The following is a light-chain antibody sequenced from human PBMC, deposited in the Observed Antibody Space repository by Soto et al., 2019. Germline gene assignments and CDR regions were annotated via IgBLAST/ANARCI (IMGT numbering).Light chain of an antibody. CDR3: CSYTGSHTWV. CDR1: NSDIGNYNY. CDR2: DVT. V-gene: IGLV2-11*01. Sequence: QSALTQPSSVSGSPGQSVTISCTGTNSDIGNYNYVSWYQQHPGKAPKVMIYDVTKRPSGVPDRFSGSTSGNTVSLTISGLQTEDEADYYCCSYTGSHTWVFGGGTKLTVL. J-gene: IGLJ3*02.